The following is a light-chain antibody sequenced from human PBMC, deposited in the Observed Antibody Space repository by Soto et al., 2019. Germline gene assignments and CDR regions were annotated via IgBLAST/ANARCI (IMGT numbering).Light chain of an antibody. CDR1: RSDVGAYNY. CDR3: SSFTSRFTFV. V-gene: IGLV2-14*01. CDR2: EVT. Sequence: QSALTQPASVSGSPGQSIAISCTGTRSDVGAYNYVSWYQQHPGKAPKLMISEVTNLPSGVSDRFSGSKSGNTASLTISGLQAEDEADYYCSSFTSRFTFVFGTGTQLTVL. J-gene: IGLJ1*01.